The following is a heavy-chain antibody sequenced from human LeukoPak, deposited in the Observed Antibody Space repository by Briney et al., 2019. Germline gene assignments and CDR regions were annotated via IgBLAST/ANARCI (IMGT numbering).Heavy chain of an antibody. J-gene: IGHJ4*02. CDR3: ARVGSSSWYYFDY. Sequence: GGSLRLSCATSGFTFDDYGMSWVRQAPGKGLEWVSGINWNGGSTGYADSVKGRFTISRDNAKNSLYLQMNSLRAEDTALYNCARVGSSSWYYFDYWGQGTLVTVSS. CDR2: INWNGGST. CDR1: GFTFDDYG. D-gene: IGHD6-13*01. V-gene: IGHV3-20*01.